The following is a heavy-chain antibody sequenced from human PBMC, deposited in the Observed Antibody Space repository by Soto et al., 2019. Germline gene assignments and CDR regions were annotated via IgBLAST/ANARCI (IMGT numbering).Heavy chain of an antibody. Sequence: SETLSLTCTVSGGSISSSSYYWGWIRQPPGKGLEWIGSIYYSGSTYYNPSLKSRVTISVDTSKNQFSLKRSSVTAADTAVYYCATIRRQRNGPTKYSSSSRWFDPWGQGTLVTVSS. J-gene: IGHJ5*02. CDR2: IYYSGST. V-gene: IGHV4-39*01. D-gene: IGHD6-6*01. CDR1: GGSISSSSYY. CDR3: ATIRRQRNGPTKYSSSSRWFDP.